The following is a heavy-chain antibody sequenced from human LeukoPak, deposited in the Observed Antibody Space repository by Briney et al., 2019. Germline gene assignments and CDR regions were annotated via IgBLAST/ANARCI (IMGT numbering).Heavy chain of an antibody. CDR1: GFTFSSYW. CDR3: ARDLNIVVVPAHGMDV. CDR2: IKQDGSEK. V-gene: IGHV3-7*01. Sequence: GGSLRLSCAASGFTFSSYWMSWVRQAPGKGLEWVANIKQDGSEKHFGDSVKGRFTISRDNAKKSLYLQMNSLRAEDTAVYYCARDLNIVVVPAHGMDVWGQGATVTVSS. J-gene: IGHJ6*02. D-gene: IGHD2-2*01.